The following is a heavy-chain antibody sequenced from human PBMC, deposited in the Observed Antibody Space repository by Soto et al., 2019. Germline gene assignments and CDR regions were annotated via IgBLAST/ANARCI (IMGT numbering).Heavy chain of an antibody. J-gene: IGHJ5*02. CDR2: INAGNGNT. Sequence: QVQLVQSGAEVKKPGASVKVSCKASGYTFTSYAMHWVRQAPGQRLEWMGWINAGNGNTKYSQKFQGRVTITRDTSASTAYMELSSLRSEYTAVYYCAKTRKYSSGWFPVWFDPWGQGTLVTVSS. D-gene: IGHD6-19*01. CDR1: GYTFTSYA. CDR3: AKTRKYSSGWFPVWFDP. V-gene: IGHV1-3*01.